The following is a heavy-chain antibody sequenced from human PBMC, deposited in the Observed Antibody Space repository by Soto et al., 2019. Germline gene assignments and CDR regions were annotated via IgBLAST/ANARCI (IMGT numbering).Heavy chain of an antibody. D-gene: IGHD1-1*01. CDR2: INHGGST. V-gene: IGHV4-34*01. Sequence: PXXTLSLPCAVYGGSFSGYYWSWIHQPPGKGLEWMGEINHGGSTNYNPPLKSRVTTSVDTSKNQFSLKLSSVTAADTAVYYCARGSNNHNYSFYYWARETLVTVSS. CDR1: GGSFSGYY. CDR3: ARGSNNHNYSFYY. J-gene: IGHJ4*02.